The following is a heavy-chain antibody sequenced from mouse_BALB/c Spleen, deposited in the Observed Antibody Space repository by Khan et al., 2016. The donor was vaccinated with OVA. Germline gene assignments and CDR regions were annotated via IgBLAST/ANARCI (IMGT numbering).Heavy chain of an antibody. CDR1: GYSITSEYT. CDR2: ISYSGNT. J-gene: IGHJ3*01. CDR3: ARKDYYDYDPFPY. Sequence: VQLKESGPGLVKPSQSLSLTCTVTGYSITSEYTWNWIRQFPGNKLEWMGFISYSGNTRYNPFLKSRISITRDTSKNQFFLQLNCVTSEDTATYYCARKDYYDYDPFPYWGQGTLVTVSA. V-gene: IGHV3-2*02. D-gene: IGHD2-4*01.